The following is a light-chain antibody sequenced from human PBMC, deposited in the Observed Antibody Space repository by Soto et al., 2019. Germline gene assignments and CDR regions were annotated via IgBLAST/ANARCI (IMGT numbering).Light chain of an antibody. V-gene: IGLV1-47*01. CDR1: SSNIGSNY. Sequence: QSVLTQPPSASGTPGQRVTVSCSGSSSNIGSNYVYWYQQLPGTAPKLLIYRNNQRPSGVPDRFSGSKSGTSASLAISGLRSEDEADYYCAARDDSPSAWVFGGGTKLTVL. J-gene: IGLJ3*02. CDR2: RNN. CDR3: AARDDSPSAWV.